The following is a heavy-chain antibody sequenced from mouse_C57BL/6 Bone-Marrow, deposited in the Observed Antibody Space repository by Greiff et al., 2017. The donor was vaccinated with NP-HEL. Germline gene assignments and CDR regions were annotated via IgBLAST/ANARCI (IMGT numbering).Heavy chain of an antibody. CDR2: IDPSDSYT. CDR3: AREDYYGGYY. CDR1: GYTFTSYW. V-gene: IGHV1-50*01. D-gene: IGHD1-1*02. J-gene: IGHJ2*01. Sequence: QVQLQQSGAELVKPGASVKLSCKASGYTFTSYWMQWVKQRPGQGLEWIGEIDPSDSYTNYNQKFKGKATLTVDTSSSTAYMQLSSLTSEDSAVYYCAREDYYGGYYWGQGTTLTVSS.